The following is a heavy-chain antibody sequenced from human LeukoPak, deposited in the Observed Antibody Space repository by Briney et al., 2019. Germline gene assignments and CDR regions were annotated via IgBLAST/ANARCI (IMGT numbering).Heavy chain of an antibody. CDR1: GYTFTSYG. D-gene: IGHD6-13*01. CDR2: ISAYNGNT. J-gene: IGHJ3*02. CDR3: ARSRVAAAGTQAFDI. Sequence: ASVRVSCKASGYTFTSYGISWVRQAPGQWLEWMGWISAYNGNTNYAQKLQGRVTMTTDTSTSTAYMELRSLRSDDTAVYYCARSRVAAAGTQAFDIWGQGTMVTVSS. V-gene: IGHV1-18*01.